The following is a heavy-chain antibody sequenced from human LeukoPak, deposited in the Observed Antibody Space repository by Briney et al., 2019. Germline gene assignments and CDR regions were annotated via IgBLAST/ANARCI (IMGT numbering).Heavy chain of an antibody. V-gene: IGHV5-51*01. J-gene: IGHJ4*02. CDR2: IYAGNPDT. Sequence: GGALNISCQGFGYTFTTSWIGGVRQLPGKGLEGMAIIYAGNPDTKYNPPFQGQVSISTDRSISPGYLQWSSLQASDTAIYFCAILNHPDGRVYWGQGTLVTVSS. CDR1: GYTFTTSW. D-gene: IGHD5-24*01. CDR3: AILNHPDGRVY.